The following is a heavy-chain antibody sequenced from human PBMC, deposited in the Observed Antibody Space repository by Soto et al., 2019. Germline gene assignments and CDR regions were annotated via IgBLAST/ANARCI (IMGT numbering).Heavy chain of an antibody. CDR1: GGTFSSYT. Sequence: GASVKVSCKASGGTFSSYTISWVRQAPGQGLEWMGRIIPILGIANYAQKFQGRVTITADKSTSTAYMELSSLRSEDTAVYYCARGTNYDILTGPDNWFDPWGQGTLVTVSS. J-gene: IGHJ5*02. V-gene: IGHV1-69*02. D-gene: IGHD3-9*01. CDR3: ARGTNYDILTGPDNWFDP. CDR2: IIPILGIA.